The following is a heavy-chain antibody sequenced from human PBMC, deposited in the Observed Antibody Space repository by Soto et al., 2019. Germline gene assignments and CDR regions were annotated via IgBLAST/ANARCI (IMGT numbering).Heavy chain of an antibody. D-gene: IGHD6-19*01. J-gene: IGHJ4*02. V-gene: IGHV1-3*01. CDR3: ARDYYSSGWQFDY. CDR1: GGTFTSYA. Sequence: GASVKVSCKASGGTFTSYAMHWVRQAPGQRLEWMGWINAGNGNTKYSQKFQGRVTITRDTSASTAYMELSSLRSEDTAVYYCARDYYSSGWQFDYWGQGTLVTVSS. CDR2: INAGNGNT.